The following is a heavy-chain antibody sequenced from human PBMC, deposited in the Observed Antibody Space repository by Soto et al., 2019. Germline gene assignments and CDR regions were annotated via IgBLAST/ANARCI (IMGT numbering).Heavy chain of an antibody. CDR2: ISYSGST. Sequence: QVQLQESGPGLVKPSETLSLTCTVSGGSVSGYFWTWIRQPPGKGLEWIGYISYSGSTNYNSSLKSRVTMSIDTSKNQFSPRLTSVSAADTAVYYCARDGAATGSVYLDYWGQGTLVTVSS. V-gene: IGHV4-59*02. CDR3: ARDGAATGSVYLDY. CDR1: GGSVSGYF. J-gene: IGHJ4*02. D-gene: IGHD6-13*01.